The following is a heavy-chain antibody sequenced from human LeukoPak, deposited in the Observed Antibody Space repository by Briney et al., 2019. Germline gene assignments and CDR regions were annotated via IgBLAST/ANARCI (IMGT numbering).Heavy chain of an antibody. CDR2: INPNSGGT. D-gene: IGHD3-16*01. V-gene: IGHV1-2*02. J-gene: IGHJ6*02. CDR3: ARVRVGEDLDV. Sequence: ASVKVSCKASGYTLTGYYIHWVRQAPGQGLEWMGWINPNSGGTNYAQKFQGRVTMTRDASISAAYMELSRLTSDDTAVYYCARVRVGEDLDVWGQGTTVTVSS. CDR1: GYTLTGYY.